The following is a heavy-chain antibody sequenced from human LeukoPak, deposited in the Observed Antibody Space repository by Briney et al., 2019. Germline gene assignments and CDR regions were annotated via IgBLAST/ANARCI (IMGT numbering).Heavy chain of an antibody. Sequence: VSYISSSGSTIYYADSVKGRFTISRDNAKNSLYLQRNSLRAEDTAVYYCAIEVGGYCSSTSCYRLFGGWFDPWGQGTLVTVSS. D-gene: IGHD2-2*02. V-gene: IGHV3-11*01. CDR2: ISSSGSTI. J-gene: IGHJ5*02. CDR3: AIEVGGYCSSTSCYRLFGGWFDP.